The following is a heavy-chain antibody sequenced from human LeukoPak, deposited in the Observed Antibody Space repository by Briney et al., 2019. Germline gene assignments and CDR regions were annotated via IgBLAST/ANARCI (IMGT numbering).Heavy chain of an antibody. CDR2: IYYSGST. J-gene: IGHJ4*02. V-gene: IGHV4-59*12. CDR1: GGSISSYY. D-gene: IGHD3-22*01. Sequence: TSETLSLTCTVSGGSISSYYWSWIRQPPGKGLEWIAYIYYSGSTNYNPSLKSRVTISVDTSKNQFSLKLSSVTAADTAVYYCARVGDYYDSSGYLVNDYWGQGTLVTVSS. CDR3: ARVGDYYDSSGYLVNDY.